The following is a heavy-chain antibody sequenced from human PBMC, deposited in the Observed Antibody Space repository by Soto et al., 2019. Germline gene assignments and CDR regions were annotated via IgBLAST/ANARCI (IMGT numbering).Heavy chain of an antibody. J-gene: IGHJ5*02. V-gene: IGHV4-39*01. CDR3: ASLPHGLFGWSDNWFDP. CDR2: IYDSGST. Sequence: SETLSLTCSVSGASISAYYWGWIRQPPGKGLEWIGSIYDSGSTYYNPSLKSRVTISVDTSKNQFSLKLSSVTAADTAVYYCASLPHGLFGWSDNWFDPWGQGTLVTVSS. CDR1: GASISAYY. D-gene: IGHD3-9*01.